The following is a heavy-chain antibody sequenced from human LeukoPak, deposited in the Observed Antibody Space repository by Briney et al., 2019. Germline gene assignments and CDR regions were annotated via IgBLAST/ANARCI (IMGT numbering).Heavy chain of an antibody. CDR1: GYTFTNYG. Sequence: ASVKVSCKASGYTFTNYGISWVRQAPGQGLEWMGWISIYNGNTDYAQKLRGRVTMTTDTSTSTAYMELRSLRSDDTAVYYCARHDRGKPSDYWGQRTLVTVSS. D-gene: IGHD3-10*01. CDR2: ISIYNGNT. CDR3: ARHDRGKPSDY. J-gene: IGHJ4*02. V-gene: IGHV1-18*01.